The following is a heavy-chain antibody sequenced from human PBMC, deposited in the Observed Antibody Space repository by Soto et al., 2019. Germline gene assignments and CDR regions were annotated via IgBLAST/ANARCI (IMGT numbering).Heavy chain of an antibody. CDR1: GGSISSSNW. CDR3: ARRGYCTNGVCYYGMDV. V-gene: IGHV4-4*02. D-gene: IGHD2-8*01. J-gene: IGHJ6*02. Sequence: QVQLQESGPGLVKPSGTLSLTCAVSGGSISSSNWWSWVRQPPGKGLEWIGEIYHSGSTNYNPSPKTRVTRSVDKSNSQQALQLSSVTAADAAGYHCARRGYCTNGVCYYGMDVVGQGTTVIFSS. CDR2: IYHSGST.